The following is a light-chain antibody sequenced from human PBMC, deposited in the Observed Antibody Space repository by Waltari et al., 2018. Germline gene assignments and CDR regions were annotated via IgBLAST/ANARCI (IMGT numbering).Light chain of an antibody. J-gene: IGKJ3*01. V-gene: IGKV3-11*01. CDR3: QQRSNWPPT. CDR1: QSVSSY. CDR2: DAS. Sequence: EIVLPQSPATLSLSPGERATLSCRASQSVSSYLAWYQQKHGQAPRLLIYDASNRATGIPARFSGSGSGTDFTLTISSLEPEDFAVYYCQQRSNWPPTFGPGTKVDIK.